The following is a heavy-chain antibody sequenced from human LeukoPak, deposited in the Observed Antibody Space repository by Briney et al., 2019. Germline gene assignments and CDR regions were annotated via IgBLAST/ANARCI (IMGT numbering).Heavy chain of an antibody. J-gene: IGHJ4*02. CDR3: AKGRGYELPLDN. Sequence: GRSLRLSCAGSGFTSDDCAMHWVRQAPGKGLEWVSGISWNSGSIGYADSVKGRFTISRDNAKNSLYLQMNSLRAEDTALYYCAKGRGYELPLDNWGQGTLVTVSS. CDR2: ISWNSGSI. V-gene: IGHV3-9*02. CDR1: GFTSDDCA. D-gene: IGHD2-2*01.